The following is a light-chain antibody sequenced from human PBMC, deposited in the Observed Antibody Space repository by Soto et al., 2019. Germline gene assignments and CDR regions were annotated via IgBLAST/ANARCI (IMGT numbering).Light chain of an antibody. J-gene: IGKJ5*01. Sequence: DIQLTQSPSLLSASIGGRVTITCRASHDISTFLAWYQQKPGKAPKLLIYEASTLQSGVPSRFSGSGFGTEFTLTISGLLPEDFAAYHCQQLYTLPFTFGQGTRLEIK. CDR1: HDISTF. V-gene: IGKV1-9*01. CDR2: EAS. CDR3: QQLYTLPFT.